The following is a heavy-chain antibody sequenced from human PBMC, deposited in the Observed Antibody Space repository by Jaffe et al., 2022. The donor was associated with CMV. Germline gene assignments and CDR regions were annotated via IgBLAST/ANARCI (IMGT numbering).Heavy chain of an antibody. CDR2: ISSNGGST. J-gene: IGHJ6*03. CDR3: VKTRGIAAARAGDYYYYMDV. D-gene: IGHD6-13*01. V-gene: IGHV3-64D*06. CDR1: GFTFSSYA. Sequence: EVQLVESGGGLVQPGGSLRLSCSASGFTFSSYAMHWVRQAPGKGLEYVSAISSNGGSTYYADSVKGRFTISRDNSKNTLYLQMSSLRAEDTAVYYCVKTRGIAAARAGDYYYYMDVWGKGTTVTVSS.